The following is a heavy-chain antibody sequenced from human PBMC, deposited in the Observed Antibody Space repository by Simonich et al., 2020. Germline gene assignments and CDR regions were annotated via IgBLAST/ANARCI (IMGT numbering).Heavy chain of an antibody. Sequence: QVQLQESGPGLVKPSETLSLPCAVAGYSISSGSYWGWIRPPPGRGLEWIGSIYLSGSTYYNPALKSRVTKSVEPSKNQFSLKLSSVTAADTAVYYCAIVGYSNYYYYGMDVWGQGTTVTVSS. V-gene: IGHV4-38-2*01. J-gene: IGHJ6*02. CDR3: AIVGYSNYYYYGMDV. CDR2: IYLSGST. D-gene: IGHD6-13*01. CDR1: GYSISSGSY.